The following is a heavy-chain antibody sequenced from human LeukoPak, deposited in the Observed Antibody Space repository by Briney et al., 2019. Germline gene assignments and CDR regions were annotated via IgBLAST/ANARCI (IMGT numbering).Heavy chain of an antibody. Sequence: GASVKVSCKASGGTLSSYAINWVRQAPGQGLEWMGGIVPIFGTANYAQKFQGRVTITADESTSTAYMELSSLRSEDTAVYYCARDRSEAVAGSFDYWGQGTLVTVSS. CDR2: IVPIFGTA. D-gene: IGHD6-19*01. CDR3: ARDRSEAVAGSFDY. J-gene: IGHJ4*02. CDR1: GGTLSSYA. V-gene: IGHV1-69*13.